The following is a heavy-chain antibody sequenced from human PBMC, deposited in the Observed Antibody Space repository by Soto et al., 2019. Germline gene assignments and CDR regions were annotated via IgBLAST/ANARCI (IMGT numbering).Heavy chain of an antibody. J-gene: IGHJ5*02. D-gene: IGHD2-15*01. CDR3: ARGVVVATTAWFDP. CDR2: IDWDDDK. Sequence: SGPTLVNPTQTLTLTCTFSGFSLTTSGMSVSWIRQPPGKALEWLALIDWDDDKYYSTSLKTRLTISTDTSKNQVVLTMTNMDPVDTATYYCARGVVVATTAWFDPWGQGTMVSVSS. V-gene: IGHV2-70*01. CDR1: GFSLTTSGMS.